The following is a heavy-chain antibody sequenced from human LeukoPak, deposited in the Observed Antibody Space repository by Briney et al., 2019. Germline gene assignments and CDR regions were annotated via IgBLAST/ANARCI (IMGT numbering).Heavy chain of an antibody. J-gene: IGHJ6*02. CDR2: INPNSGGT. Sequence: ASVKVSCKASGYTFTGYYMHWVRQAPGXXXXXMGWINPNSGGTNYAQKFQGRVTMTRDTSISTAYMELSRLRSDDTAVYYCARDKLRGYSYGYYYYYGMDVWGQGTTVTVSS. CDR3: ARDKLRGYSYGYYYYYGMDV. V-gene: IGHV1-2*02. D-gene: IGHD5-18*01. CDR1: GYTFTGYY.